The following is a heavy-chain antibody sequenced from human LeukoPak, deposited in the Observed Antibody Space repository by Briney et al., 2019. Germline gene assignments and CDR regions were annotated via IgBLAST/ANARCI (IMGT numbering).Heavy chain of an antibody. CDR3: ARGGYGGYADNWFDP. Sequence: SETLSLTCAVYGGSFSGYYWSWLRQPPGKGLEWIGEINHSGSTNYNPSLMSRVTISVDTSKNQFSLKLSSVTAADTAVYYCARGGYGGYADNWFDPWGQGTLVTVSS. J-gene: IGHJ5*02. D-gene: IGHD5-12*01. CDR1: GGSFSGYY. CDR2: INHSGST. V-gene: IGHV4-34*01.